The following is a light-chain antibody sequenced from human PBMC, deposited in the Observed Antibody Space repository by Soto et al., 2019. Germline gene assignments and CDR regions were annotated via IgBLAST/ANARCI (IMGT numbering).Light chain of an antibody. Sequence: ETVVTQSPATLSVSPGERATLSCRASQSVYSSLAWYQQKPGQAPRLLIYGASTRATGIPARFSGSGSGTEFTLTISRLQSEDFAVYYCQQYNNWPPWTFGQGTKV. V-gene: IGKV3-15*01. CDR2: GAS. CDR1: QSVYSS. CDR3: QQYNNWPPWT. J-gene: IGKJ1*01.